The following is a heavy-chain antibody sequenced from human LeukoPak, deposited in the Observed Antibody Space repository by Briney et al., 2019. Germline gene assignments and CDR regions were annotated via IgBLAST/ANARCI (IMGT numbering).Heavy chain of an antibody. V-gene: IGHV3-21*03. CDR3: ARVAGYCDSTSNCYSDF. Sequence: GGSLRLSCAASGFMFNIYTMNWVRQSPGKGLEWVSSISSSSSNKYYADSVKGRFTISRDNAKNSLYLQMNSLRAENIAVYYCARVAGYCDSTSNCYSDFWGQGTLVTVSS. CDR2: ISSSSSNK. CDR1: GFMFNIYT. J-gene: IGHJ4*02. D-gene: IGHD2-2*01.